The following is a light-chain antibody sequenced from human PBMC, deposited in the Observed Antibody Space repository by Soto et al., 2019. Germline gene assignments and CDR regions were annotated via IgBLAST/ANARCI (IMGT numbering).Light chain of an antibody. CDR3: SSYAGNNNYV. CDR2: EVN. J-gene: IGLJ1*01. V-gene: IGLV2-8*01. CDR1: SSVVGGYNY. Sequence: QSVLNQPPSASGSPGHSVAISCTGTSSVVGGYNYVSWYQLHPGKAPKLMIYEVNLRPSGVPDRFSGSKSGNTASLTVSGLQAEDEADYYCSSYAGNNNYVFGTGTKVTVL.